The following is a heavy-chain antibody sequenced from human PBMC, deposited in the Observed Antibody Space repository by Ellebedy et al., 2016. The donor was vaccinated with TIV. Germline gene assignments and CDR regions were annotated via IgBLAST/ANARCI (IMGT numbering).Heavy chain of an antibody. J-gene: IGHJ4*02. Sequence: SETLSLTXTVSGGSISSGGYYWSWIRQHPGKGLEWIGYIYYSGSTYYNPSLKSRVTISVDTSKNQFSLKLSAVTAADTAVYYCAKGNSGSYYGTYFDYWGQGTLVTVSS. CDR1: GGSISSGGYY. V-gene: IGHV4-31*03. CDR3: AKGNSGSYYGTYFDY. CDR2: IYYSGST. D-gene: IGHD1-26*01.